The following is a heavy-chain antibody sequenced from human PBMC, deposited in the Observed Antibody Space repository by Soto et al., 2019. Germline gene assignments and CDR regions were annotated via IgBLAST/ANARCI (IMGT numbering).Heavy chain of an antibody. CDR3: ARAHVDRVENDAFDI. D-gene: IGHD3-10*01. CDR1: GFTFSSYA. V-gene: IGHV3-30*04. Sequence: GGSLRLSCAASGFTFSSYAMHWVRQAPGKGLEWVAVISYDGSNKYYADSVKGRFTISRDNSKNTLYLQMNSLRAEDTAVYYCARAHVDRVENDAFDIWGQGTMVTVSS. J-gene: IGHJ3*02. CDR2: ISYDGSNK.